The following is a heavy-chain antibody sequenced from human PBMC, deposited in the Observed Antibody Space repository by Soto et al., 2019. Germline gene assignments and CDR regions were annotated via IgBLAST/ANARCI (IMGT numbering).Heavy chain of an antibody. CDR3: ARQDWMSASCYYYYYYGMDV. D-gene: IGHD2-2*01. J-gene: IGHJ6*02. CDR1: GGTFSSYA. V-gene: IGHV1-69*13. CDR2: IIPIFGTA. Sequence: GPSVKVSCKASGGTFSSYAISWVRQAPGQGLEWMGGIIPIFGTANYAQKFQGRVTITADESTSTAYMELSSLRSEDTAVYYCARQDWMSASCYYYYYYGMDVGGQRTTVTV.